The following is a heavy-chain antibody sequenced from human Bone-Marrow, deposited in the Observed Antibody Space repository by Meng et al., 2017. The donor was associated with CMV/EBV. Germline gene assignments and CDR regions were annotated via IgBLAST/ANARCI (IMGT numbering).Heavy chain of an antibody. CDR1: GFTVSSNY. J-gene: IGHJ3*02. V-gene: IGHV3-66*02. CDR2: IYSGGST. Sequence: PGGSLRLSCAASGFTVSSNYMSWVRQAPGKGLEWVSVIYSGGSTYYADSVKGRFTISRDNSKNTLYLQMNSLRAEDTAVYYCARARESIYDAFDIWGQGTMVTVSS. D-gene: IGHD3-10*01. CDR3: ARARESIYDAFDI.